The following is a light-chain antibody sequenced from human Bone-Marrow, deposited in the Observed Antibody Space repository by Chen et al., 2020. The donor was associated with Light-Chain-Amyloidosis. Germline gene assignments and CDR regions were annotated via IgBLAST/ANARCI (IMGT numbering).Light chain of an antibody. J-gene: IGKJ2*01. CDR3: QQHGGSPPYT. V-gene: IGKV3-20*01. Sequence: EIVLPQSPGPLSLSPGERATLSCRASQSVSSSYLAWYQQKPGQAPRLLIYGASNRATGIPDRFSGSGSGTDFTLTISRLEPEDFAVYYCQQHGGSPPYTFGQGTKLEIK. CDR2: GAS. CDR1: QSVSSSY.